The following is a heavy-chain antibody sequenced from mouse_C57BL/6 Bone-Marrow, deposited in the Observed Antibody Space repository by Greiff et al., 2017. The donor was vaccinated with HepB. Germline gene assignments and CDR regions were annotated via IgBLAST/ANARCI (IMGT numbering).Heavy chain of an antibody. CDR2: IYPGDGDT. D-gene: IGHD2-2*01. V-gene: IGHV1-82*01. Sequence: VQLQQSGPELVKPGASVKISCKASGYAFSSSWMNWVKQRPGKGLEWIGRIYPGDGDTNYNGKFKGKATLTADKSSSTASMQLSSLTSEDSAVYFCARWGVVTTFDYWGQGTTLTVSS. CDR1: GYAFSSSW. J-gene: IGHJ2*01. CDR3: ARWGVVTTFDY.